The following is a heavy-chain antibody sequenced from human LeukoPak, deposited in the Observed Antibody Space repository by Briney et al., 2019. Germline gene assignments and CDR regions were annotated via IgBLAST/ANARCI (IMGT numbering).Heavy chain of an antibody. CDR2: ISGSGVST. CDR3: ARDAATSVGMPHY. D-gene: IGHD2-2*01. V-gene: IGHV3-23*01. J-gene: IGHJ4*02. Sequence: GGSLRLSCAASGFTFNIYAMNWVRQAPGKGLEWVAAISGSGVSTRDADSVKGRFTISRDNSKNTLYLQMNSLRAEDTAVYYCARDAATSVGMPHYWGQGTVVTVSS. CDR1: GFTFNIYA.